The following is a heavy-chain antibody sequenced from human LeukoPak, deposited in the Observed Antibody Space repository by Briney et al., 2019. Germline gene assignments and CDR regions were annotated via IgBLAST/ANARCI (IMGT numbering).Heavy chain of an antibody. CDR1: GYSISSGYY. CDR2: IYHSGST. D-gene: IGHD3-22*01. Sequence: SETLSLTCTVSGYSISSGYYWGWIRQPPGKGLEWIGSIYHSGSTYYNPSLKSRVTISVDTSKNQFSLKLSSVTAADTAVYYCARDLGDSSGYYHYYYYMDVWGIGTTVTVSS. J-gene: IGHJ6*03. CDR3: ARDLGDSSGYYHYYYYMDV. V-gene: IGHV4-38-2*02.